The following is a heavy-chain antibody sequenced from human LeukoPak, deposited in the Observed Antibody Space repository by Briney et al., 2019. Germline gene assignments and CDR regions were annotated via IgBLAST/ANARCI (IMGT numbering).Heavy chain of an antibody. Sequence: SETLSLTCTVSGDSISSNYWWTWVRQPPGKGLEWIGSIYYSGSTYYNPSLKSRVTMSVDMSKNQFSLKLTSVTAADTAVYYCARDENGYVWGSFRAWGQGTLVTVSS. CDR2: IYYSGST. CDR3: ARDENGYVWGSFRA. D-gene: IGHD3-16*02. CDR1: GDSISSNYW. J-gene: IGHJ5*02. V-gene: IGHV4-4*02.